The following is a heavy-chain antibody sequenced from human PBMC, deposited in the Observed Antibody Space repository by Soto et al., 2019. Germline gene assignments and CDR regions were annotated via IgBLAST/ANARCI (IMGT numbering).Heavy chain of an antibody. CDR2: INHSGST. D-gene: IGHD1-1*01. CDR3: ARGRQRYRYFDY. J-gene: IGHJ4*02. V-gene: IGHV4-34*01. CDR1: GGSFSGYY. Sequence: PSETLSLTCAVYGGSFSGYYWSWIRQPPGKGLEWIGEINHSGSTNYNPSLKSRVTISVDTSKNQFSLKLSSVTAADTAVYYCARGRQRYRYFDYWGQGTLVTVSS.